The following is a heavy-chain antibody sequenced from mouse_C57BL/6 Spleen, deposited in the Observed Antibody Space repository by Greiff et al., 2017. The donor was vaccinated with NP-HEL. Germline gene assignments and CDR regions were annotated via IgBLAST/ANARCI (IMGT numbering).Heavy chain of an antibody. J-gene: IGHJ3*01. D-gene: IGHD1-1*01. CDR1: GYTFTDYN. CDR3: ARCYYGSSYVFAY. Sequence: VQLQQSGPELVKPGASVKMSCKASGYTFTDYNMHWVKQSHGKSLEWIGYINPNNGGTSYNQKFKGKATLTVNKSSSTAYMGLRSLTSEDSAVYYCARCYYGSSYVFAYWGQGTLVTVSA. CDR2: INPNNGGT. V-gene: IGHV1-22*01.